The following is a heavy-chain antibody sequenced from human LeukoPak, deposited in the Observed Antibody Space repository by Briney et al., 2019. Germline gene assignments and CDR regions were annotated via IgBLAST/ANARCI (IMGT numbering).Heavy chain of an antibody. Sequence: SETLSLSCTVSSGSINSFYWSWVRQPAGKGLEWIGHIYTSGSTNYDPSLQSRVTMSVDTSKNQFSLKLSSVTAADTAVYYCARAGYYYDSSGSYYYFDFWGQGTLVTVSS. CDR3: ARAGYYYDSSGSYYYFDF. CDR1: SGSINSFY. J-gene: IGHJ4*02. CDR2: IYTSGST. V-gene: IGHV4-4*07. D-gene: IGHD3-22*01.